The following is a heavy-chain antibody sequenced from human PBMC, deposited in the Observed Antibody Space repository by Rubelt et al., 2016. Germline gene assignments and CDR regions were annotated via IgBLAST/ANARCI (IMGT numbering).Heavy chain of an antibody. V-gene: IGHV1-69*04. D-gene: IGHD6-19*01. CDR1: GGTFSSYA. CDR2: IIPILGIA. J-gene: IGHJ4*02. Sequence: QVQLVQSGAEVKKPGSSVKVSCKASGGTFSSYAISWVRQAPGQGLEWMGRIIPILGIANYARKFQGRVTITADKSTSTAYMELSSLRSEDTAVYYWASLQDSSGWYRDYWGQGTLVTVSS. CDR3: ASLQDSSGWYRDY.